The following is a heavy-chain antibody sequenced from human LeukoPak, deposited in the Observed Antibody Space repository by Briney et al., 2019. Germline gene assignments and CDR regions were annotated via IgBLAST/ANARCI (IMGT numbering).Heavy chain of an antibody. CDR1: GGSFSGYY. J-gene: IGHJ3*02. V-gene: IGHV4-30-4*08. Sequence: PSETLSLTCAVYGGSFSGYYWSWIRQPPGKGLEWIGYIYYSGSTYYNPSLKSRVTISVDTSKNQFSLKLSSVTAADTAVYYCARALTSSWLADAFDIWGQGTMVTVSS. CDR2: IYYSGST. D-gene: IGHD6-13*01. CDR3: ARALTSSWLADAFDI.